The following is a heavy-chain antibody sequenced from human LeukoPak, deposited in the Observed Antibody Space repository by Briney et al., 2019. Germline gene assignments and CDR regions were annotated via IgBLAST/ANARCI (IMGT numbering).Heavy chain of an antibody. Sequence: ASVKLSCTASGYTVTSYYMHWLRQAPGQGLEWTGWINPNSGGTNYAQKFQGRVTMTTDTSISTAYIEMRRLRSDDTAVYYCARVSGIAAAGTLDYWGQGNPVTVSS. CDR2: INPNSGGT. CDR3: ARVSGIAAAGTLDY. D-gene: IGHD6-13*01. J-gene: IGHJ4*02. V-gene: IGHV1-2*02. CDR1: GYTVTSYY.